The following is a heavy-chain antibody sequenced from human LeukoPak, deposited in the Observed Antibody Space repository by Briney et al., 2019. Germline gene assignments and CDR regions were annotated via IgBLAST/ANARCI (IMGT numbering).Heavy chain of an antibody. CDR1: GYTFTSYD. V-gene: IGHV1-8*01. CDR3: ARRTKRFLEWLPEYHFDY. CDR2: MNPNSGNT. Sequence: AASVKVSCKASGYTFTSYDINWVRQATGQGLEWMGWMNPNSGNTGYAQEFQGRVTMTRNTSISTAYMELSSLRSEDTAVYYCARRTKRFLEWLPEYHFDYWGQGTLATVSS. D-gene: IGHD3-3*01. J-gene: IGHJ4*02.